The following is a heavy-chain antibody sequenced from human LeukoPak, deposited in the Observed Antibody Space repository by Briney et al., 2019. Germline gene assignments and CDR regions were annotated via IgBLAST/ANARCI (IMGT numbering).Heavy chain of an antibody. CDR1: GFTFGSHA. J-gene: IGHJ4*01. CDR2: ISGAGDKT. Sequence: GGSLRLSCTTSGFTFGSHAISWVRQGPGKRLEWVSGISGAGDKTLYADSVKGRFTISRDNYKKTVHLQMSGLRAEDTAVYYCVFYDSSGFYYRRLRYWGQGTRVTVSS. D-gene: IGHD3-22*01. CDR3: VFYDSSGFYYRRLRY. V-gene: IGHV3-23*01.